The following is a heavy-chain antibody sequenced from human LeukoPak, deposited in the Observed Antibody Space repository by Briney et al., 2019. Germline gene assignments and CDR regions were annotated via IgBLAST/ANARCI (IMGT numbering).Heavy chain of an antibody. D-gene: IGHD3-3*01. J-gene: IGHJ6*02. V-gene: IGHV1-69*01. CDR2: IIPIFDTT. Sequence: GSSVKVSCKASGGTFSSYAISWVRQAPGQGLEWMGGIIPIFDTTNYAQKFLGRVTITADESTSTAYMELSSLRSEDTAVYYCARPLGTIFGVVIGVDYYYGMDVWGQGTTVTVSS. CDR3: ARPLGTIFGVVIGVDYYYGMDV. CDR1: GGTFSSYA.